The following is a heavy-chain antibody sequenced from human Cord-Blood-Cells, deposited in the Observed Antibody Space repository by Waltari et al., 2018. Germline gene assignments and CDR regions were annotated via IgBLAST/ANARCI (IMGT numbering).Heavy chain of an antibody. J-gene: IGHJ6*02. D-gene: IGHD2-2*01. V-gene: IGHV1-18*01. CDR2: SSAYNGNT. CDR1: GYTFTSYG. CDR3: ARDCVVVPAATLYYYGMDV. Sequence: QVQLVQSGAEVKKPGASVKVSCKASGYTFTSYGISWVRQSHGQGLEWMGWSSAYNGNTTDAEELQGRVTMTTYTSTSTASMELRSLRSDDTGVYYCARDCVVVPAATLYYYGMDVWGQGTTVTVSS.